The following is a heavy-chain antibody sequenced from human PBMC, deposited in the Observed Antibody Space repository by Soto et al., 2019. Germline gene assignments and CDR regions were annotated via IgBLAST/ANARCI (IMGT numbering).Heavy chain of an antibody. CDR3: ARGDNSGWSAFEV. Sequence: EVQLVESGGNLVQPEGSLRLSCAASGFTFSSYDMHWVRQDTGKGLEWVSAIGTAGDTYYPDSVKGRFTISRENAKNSLYLQMNSLRAGDTAVYYCARGDNSGWSAFEVWGQGTMVTVSS. D-gene: IGHD6-19*01. J-gene: IGHJ3*01. V-gene: IGHV3-13*01. CDR2: IGTAGDT. CDR1: GFTFSSYD.